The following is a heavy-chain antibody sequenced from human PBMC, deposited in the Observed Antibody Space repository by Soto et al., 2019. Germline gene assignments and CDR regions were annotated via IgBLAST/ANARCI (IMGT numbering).Heavy chain of an antibody. V-gene: IGHV1-69*13. CDR2: IIPIFGTA. CDR3: TKNYDILLRPRKPKPTFYYYYGMDV. CDR1: GGTFSSYA. Sequence: SVKVSCKASGGTFSSYAISWVRQAPGQGLEWMGGIIPIFGTANYAQKFQGRVTITADESTSTAYMELSSLRSEDTAVYYCTKNYDILLRPRKPKPTFYYYYGMDVWGQGTTVTVSS. D-gene: IGHD3-9*01. J-gene: IGHJ6*02.